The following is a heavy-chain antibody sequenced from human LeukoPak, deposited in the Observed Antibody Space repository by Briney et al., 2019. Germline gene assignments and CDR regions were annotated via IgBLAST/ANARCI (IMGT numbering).Heavy chain of an antibody. CDR3: APQQLPYYYGMDV. D-gene: IGHD6-13*01. V-gene: IGHV3-33*01. J-gene: IGHJ6*02. CDR2: IWYDGSNK. Sequence: PGGSLRLSCAASGFTFSSYGMHWVCQAPGKGLEWVAVIWYDGSNKYYADSVKGRFTISRDNSKNTLYLQMNSLRAEDTAVYYCAPQQLPYYYGMDVWGQGTTVTVSS. CDR1: GFTFSSYG.